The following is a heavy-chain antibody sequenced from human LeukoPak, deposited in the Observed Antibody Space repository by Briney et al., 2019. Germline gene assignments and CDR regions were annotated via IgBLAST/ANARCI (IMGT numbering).Heavy chain of an antibody. CDR2: ISRSGGST. J-gene: IGHJ6*02. CDR1: GFTFSTYA. CDR3: AAAYFGVDQYYYGMDV. D-gene: IGHD3-3*01. V-gene: IGHV3-23*01. Sequence: GGFLRLSCVASGFTFSTYAMNWGRQAPGKGLELVSAISRSGGSTYSADSVKGRFTISRDTSKNTLYLQMNGLRAEDTAVYYCAAAYFGVDQYYYGMDVWGQGTTVTVSS.